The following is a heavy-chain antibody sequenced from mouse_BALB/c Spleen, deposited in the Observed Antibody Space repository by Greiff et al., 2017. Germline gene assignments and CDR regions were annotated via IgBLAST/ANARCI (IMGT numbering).Heavy chain of an antibody. J-gene: IGHJ4*01. V-gene: IGHV3-1*02. CDR2: IHYSGST. CDR3: ARSRTGAMDY. CDR1: GYSITSGYS. Sequence: EVKLQESGPDLVKPSQSLSLTCTVTGYSITSGYSWHWIRQFPGNKLEWMGYIHYSGSTNYNPSLKSRISITRDTSKNQFFLQLNSVTTEDTATYCCARSRTGAMDYWGQGTSVTVSS.